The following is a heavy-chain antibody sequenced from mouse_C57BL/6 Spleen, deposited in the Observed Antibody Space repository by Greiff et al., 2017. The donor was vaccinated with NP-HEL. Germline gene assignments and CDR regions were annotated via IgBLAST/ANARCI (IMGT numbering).Heavy chain of an antibody. Sequence: EVNLVESGGDLVKPGGSLKLSCAASGFTFSSYGMSWVRQTPDKRLEWVATISSGGSYTYYPDSVKGRFTISRDNAKNTLYLQLSSLKSEDTAMYYCARQDTGFAYWGQGTLVTVSA. J-gene: IGHJ3*01. CDR2: ISSGGSYT. V-gene: IGHV5-6*01. CDR1: GFTFSSYG. CDR3: ARQDTGFAY.